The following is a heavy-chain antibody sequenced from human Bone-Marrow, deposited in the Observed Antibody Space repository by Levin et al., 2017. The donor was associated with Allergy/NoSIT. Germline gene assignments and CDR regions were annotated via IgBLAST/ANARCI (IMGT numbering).Heavy chain of an antibody. CDR3: ARGINSGSYYPFDY. CDR2: ISSSGSTI. Sequence: LSLTCAASGFTFSSYEMNWVRQAPGKGLEWVSYISSSGSTIYYADSVKGRFTISRDNAKNSLYLQMNSLRAEDTAVYYCARGINSGSYYPFDYWGQGTLVTVSS. V-gene: IGHV3-48*03. J-gene: IGHJ4*02. D-gene: IGHD1-26*01. CDR1: GFTFSSYE.